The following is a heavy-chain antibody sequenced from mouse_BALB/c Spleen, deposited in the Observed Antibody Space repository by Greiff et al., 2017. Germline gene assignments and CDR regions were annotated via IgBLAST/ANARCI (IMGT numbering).Heavy chain of an antibody. V-gene: IGHV5-12-2*01. CDR2: ISNGGGST. D-gene: IGHD2-2*01. J-gene: IGHJ2*01. CDR1: GFTFSSYT. CDR3: ARLGWFDY. Sequence: EVKLVESGGGLVQPGGSLKLSCAASGFTFSSYTMSWVRQTPEKRLEWVAYISNGGGSTYYPDTVKGRFTISRDNAKNTLYLQMSSLKSEDTAMYYCARLGWFDYWGQGTTLTVSS.